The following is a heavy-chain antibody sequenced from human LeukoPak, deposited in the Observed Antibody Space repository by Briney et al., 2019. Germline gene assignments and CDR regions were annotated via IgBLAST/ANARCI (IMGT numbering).Heavy chain of an antibody. Sequence: GAPVKVSCKASGYNFNNYAIHWVRQAPGQRFEWMGWINAGNSHTKYSQNFQGRITITRDSSASTVYMELSSLTSEDTAAYYCARGIWSARTVDYYLDYWGQGTLVTVSS. CDR2: INAGNSHT. V-gene: IGHV1-3*01. D-gene: IGHD2-21*01. CDR1: GYNFNNYA. J-gene: IGHJ4*02. CDR3: ARGIWSARTVDYYLDY.